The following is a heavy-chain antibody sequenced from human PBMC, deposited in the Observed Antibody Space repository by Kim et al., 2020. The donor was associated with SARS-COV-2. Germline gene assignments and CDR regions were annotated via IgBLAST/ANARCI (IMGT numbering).Heavy chain of an antibody. CDR3: ARAIKYYNYGMDV. D-gene: IGHD6-6*01. Sequence: SETLSLTCTVSGGSISSGGYYWSWIRQHPGKGLEWIGYIYYSGSTYYNPSLKSRVTISVDTSKNQFSLKLSSVTAADTAVYYCARAIKYYNYGMDVWGQGTTVTVSS. J-gene: IGHJ6*02. CDR2: IYYSGST. V-gene: IGHV4-31*03. CDR1: GGSISSGGYY.